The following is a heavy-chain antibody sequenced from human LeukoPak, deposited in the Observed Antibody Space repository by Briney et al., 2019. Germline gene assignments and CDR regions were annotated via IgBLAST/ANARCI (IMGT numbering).Heavy chain of an antibody. CDR3: ATNYDFWSGYPYYFDY. V-gene: IGHV3-23*01. CDR2: ISGSGGST. CDR1: GFTFSSYA. J-gene: IGHJ4*02. Sequence: PGGSLRLSCAASGFTFSSYAMSWVRQAPGKGLEWVSAISGSGGSTYYADSVKGRFTISRDNSKNTLYLQMNSLRAEDTAVYYCATNYDFWSGYPYYFDYWGQGTLVTVSS. D-gene: IGHD3-3*01.